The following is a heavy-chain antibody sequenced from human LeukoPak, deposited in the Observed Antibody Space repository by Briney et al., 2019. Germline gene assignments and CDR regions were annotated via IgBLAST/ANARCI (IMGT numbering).Heavy chain of an antibody. V-gene: IGHV7-4-1*02. CDR2: INTNTGNP. CDR3: ATNYGGPTHYCYYGMDV. Sequence: ASVKVSCKASGYTFTSYAMNWVRQAPGQGLEWMGWINTNTGNPTYAQGFTGRFVFSLDTSVSTAYLQISSLKAEDTAVYYCATNYGGPTHYCYYGMDVWGQGTTVTVSS. CDR1: GYTFTSYA. J-gene: IGHJ6*02. D-gene: IGHD4-23*01.